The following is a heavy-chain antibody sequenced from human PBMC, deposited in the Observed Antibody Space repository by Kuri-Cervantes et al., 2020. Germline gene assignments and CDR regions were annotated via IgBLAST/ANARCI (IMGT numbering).Heavy chain of an antibody. V-gene: IGHV3-15*01. CDR2: IKSQADGGTT. D-gene: IGHD5-12*01. CDR1: GFTFSGSA. J-gene: IGHJ4*02. Sequence: GGSLRLSCAASGFTFSGSAMHWVRQAPGKGLEWVGRIKSQADGGTTDYAAPVKGRFTISRDDSKNTLYLQINSLKNEDTAIYYCVTRLQETMTLHDWGQGTQVTVSS. CDR3: VTRLQETMTLHD.